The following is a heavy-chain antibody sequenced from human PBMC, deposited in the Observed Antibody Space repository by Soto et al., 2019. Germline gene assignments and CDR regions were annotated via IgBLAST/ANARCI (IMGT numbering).Heavy chain of an antibody. CDR3: ARDMRAYYDFWSGDYRLWFYL. CDR2: IKAGDGNK. Sequence: QVQLVQSGAEVKKPGASVKVSCKASGYTFTRYAMHWVRQAPGQRLEWMGWIKAGDGNKKYSQKFQGKVTISRDTSASTAYKGLSSLRSEATAVYYCARDMRAYYDFWSGDYRLWFYLLGQGTLVTVSS. V-gene: IGHV1-3*01. J-gene: IGHJ5*02. D-gene: IGHD3-3*01. CDR1: GYTFTRYA.